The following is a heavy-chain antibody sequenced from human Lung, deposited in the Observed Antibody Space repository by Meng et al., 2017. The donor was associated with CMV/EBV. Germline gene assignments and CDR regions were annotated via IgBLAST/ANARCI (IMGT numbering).Heavy chain of an antibody. V-gene: IGHV1-2*02. CDR3: ARGTAPYCSSTDSYGAYYGMDV. Sequence: ASXXVSXKASGYTFTTYYMHWVRQVPGEGLEWMGWINPNSGGTIYEQNFQGRVTMTRDTSISTAYMEMSRLTSDDTAIYYCARGTAPYCSSTDSYGAYYGMDVGXQGTXVTV. CDR2: INPNSGGT. CDR1: GYTFTTYY. D-gene: IGHD2-2*01. J-gene: IGHJ6*02.